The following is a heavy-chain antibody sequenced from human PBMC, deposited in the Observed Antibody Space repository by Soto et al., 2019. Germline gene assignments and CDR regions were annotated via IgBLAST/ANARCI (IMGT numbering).Heavy chain of an antibody. Sequence: QVQLQESGPGLVKPSQTLSLTCTVSGGSISNDDFYWSWIRQPPGKGLEWIGHIYYNGNTYYNPSLKSRLTMSLDTSQNQFSPPLSSVIAADSASYFCASATTVTSSFFYYGLDVWGQGTTVTVSS. CDR2: IYYNGNT. J-gene: IGHJ6*02. D-gene: IGHD4-17*01. CDR1: GGSISNDDFY. V-gene: IGHV4-30-4*08. CDR3: ASATTVTSSFFYYGLDV.